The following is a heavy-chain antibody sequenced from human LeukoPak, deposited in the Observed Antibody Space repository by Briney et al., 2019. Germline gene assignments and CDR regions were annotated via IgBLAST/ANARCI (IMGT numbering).Heavy chain of an antibody. D-gene: IGHD6-19*01. CDR1: GFTFSSYW. Sequence: PGGSLKLSCAASGFTFSSYWMSWVRQAPGKGLEWVANIRQDGSEKYYVDSVKGRFTISRDNAKNSLYLQMNSLRAEDTAVYYCAREERYSSGWYAGGYFDYWGQGTLVTVSS. V-gene: IGHV3-7*05. CDR2: IRQDGSEK. J-gene: IGHJ4*02. CDR3: AREERYSSGWYAGGYFDY.